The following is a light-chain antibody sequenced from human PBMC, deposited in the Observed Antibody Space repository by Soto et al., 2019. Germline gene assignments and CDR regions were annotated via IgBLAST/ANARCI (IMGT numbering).Light chain of an antibody. Sequence: QSVLTQPASVSGCPGQSITICCTEISSDVGEYKYVSCYQQHPGTAPKLIIYDVSNRHSGVSNRFSGSKSGSTASLTISGLQAEDEADYYCSAYTTSIALYVFGAGTKVTVL. J-gene: IGLJ1*01. CDR1: SSDVGEYKY. V-gene: IGLV2-14*03. CDR3: SAYTTSIALYV. CDR2: DVS.